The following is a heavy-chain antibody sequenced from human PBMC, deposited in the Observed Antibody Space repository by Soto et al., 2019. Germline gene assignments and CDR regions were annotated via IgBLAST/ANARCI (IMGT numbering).Heavy chain of an antibody. CDR2: LYDVDGS. Sequence: PGGSLRLSCAAFGLTISGKKYVAWVRQAPGKGLEWVSALYDVDGSFYADSVKGRFTTSSDSSKTTAYLQMNDLRPDDTAVYYCATWHEREHAYDVWGQGTTVTVSS. D-gene: IGHD1-1*01. V-gene: IGHV3-53*01. J-gene: IGHJ3*01. CDR1: GLTISGKKY. CDR3: ATWHEREHAYDV.